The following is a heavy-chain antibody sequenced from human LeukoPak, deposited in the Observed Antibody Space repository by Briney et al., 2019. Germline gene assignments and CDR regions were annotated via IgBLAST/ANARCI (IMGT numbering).Heavy chain of an antibody. CDR1: GFPFSSYW. CDR3: AKGQMAGY. J-gene: IGHJ4*02. V-gene: IGHV3-7*05. Sequence: GGSLRLSCAASGFPFSSYWMSWVRQAPGKGLEWVANIKPDGSEKSYVDSVKGRFTISRDNAKNSLYLQMNSLRAEDTAVYYCAKGQMAGYWGQGTLVTVSS. CDR2: IKPDGSEK. D-gene: IGHD5-24*01.